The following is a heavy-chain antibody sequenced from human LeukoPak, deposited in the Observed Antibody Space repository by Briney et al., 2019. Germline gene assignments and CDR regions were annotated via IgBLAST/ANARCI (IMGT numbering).Heavy chain of an antibody. V-gene: IGHV1-2*02. J-gene: IGHJ4*02. Sequence: GASVKVSCKASGYTFTIYYMHWVRQAPGQGLEWMGWINPNSGGTNYAQKFQGRVTMTRDMSISTAYMELSRLRSDDTAVYYCARSPDILTGENFDYWGQGTLVTVSS. D-gene: IGHD3-9*01. CDR3: ARSPDILTGENFDY. CDR2: INPNSGGT. CDR1: GYTFTIYY.